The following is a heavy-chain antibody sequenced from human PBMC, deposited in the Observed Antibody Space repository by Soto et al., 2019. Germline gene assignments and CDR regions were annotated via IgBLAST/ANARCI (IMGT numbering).Heavy chain of an antibody. CDR3: ARDYYDSSGYSLYFDY. J-gene: IGHJ4*02. D-gene: IGHD3-22*01. CDR1: GYTFTSYY. Sequence: ASVKVSCKASGYTFTSYYMHWVRQAPGQGLEWMGIINPSGGSTSYAQKFQGRVTMTRDTSTSTVYMELSSLRSEDTAVYYCARDYYDSSGYSLYFDYWGQGTLVTVSS. CDR2: INPSGGST. V-gene: IGHV1-46*01.